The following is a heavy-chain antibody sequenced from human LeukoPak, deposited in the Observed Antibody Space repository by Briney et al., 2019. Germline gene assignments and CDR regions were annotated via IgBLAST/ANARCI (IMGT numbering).Heavy chain of an antibody. J-gene: IGHJ5*02. V-gene: IGHV1-2*02. CDR1: GYTFTDYY. D-gene: IGHD2-2*01. Sequence: ASVKVSCRASGYTFTDYYIHWVRQAPGQGLEWMGWINPDNGGTNYAQKFQGRVTMTRDTSIRTVYMDLSRLRSDDTAVFYYTREARVGNWFDPWGQGTQVTASS. CDR2: INPDNGGT. CDR3: TREARVGNWFDP.